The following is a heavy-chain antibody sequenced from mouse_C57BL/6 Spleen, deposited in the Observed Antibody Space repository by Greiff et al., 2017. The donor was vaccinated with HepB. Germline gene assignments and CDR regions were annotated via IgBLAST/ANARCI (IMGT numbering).Heavy chain of an antibody. V-gene: IGHV1-55*01. J-gene: IGHJ4*01. CDR1: GYTFTSYW. CDR2: IYPGSGST. Sequence: QVQLQQPGAELVKPGASVKMSCKASGYTFTSYWITWVKQRPGQGLEWIGDIYPGSGSTNYNEKFKSKATLTVDTSSSTAYMQLSSLTSEDSAVYYCARRDYYGNSHYYAMDYWGQGTSVTVSS. CDR3: ARRDYYGNSHYYAMDY. D-gene: IGHD1-1*01.